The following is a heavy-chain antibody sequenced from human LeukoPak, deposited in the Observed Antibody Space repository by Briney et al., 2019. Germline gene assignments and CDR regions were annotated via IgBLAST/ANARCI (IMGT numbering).Heavy chain of an antibody. Sequence: PGGSLRLSCAASGFTFSSYEMNWVRQAPGKGLEWVSYISSSGSTIYYADSVKGRFTISRDNAKNSLYLQMNSLRAEDTAVYYCARVGASAVANWGQGTLVTVSS. V-gene: IGHV3-48*03. J-gene: IGHJ4*02. CDR3: ARVGASAVAN. CDR1: GFTFSSYE. D-gene: IGHD6-19*01. CDR2: ISSSGSTI.